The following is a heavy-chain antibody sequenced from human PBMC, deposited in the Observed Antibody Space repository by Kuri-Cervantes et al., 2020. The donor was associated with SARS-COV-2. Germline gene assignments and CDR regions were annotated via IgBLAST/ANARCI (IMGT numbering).Heavy chain of an antibody. CDR1: GYTFTSYG. Sequence: ASVKVSCKASGYTFTSYGISWVRQAPGQGLEWMGWISAYNGNTNYAQKLQGRVTMTTDTSTSTAYMELRSLRSDDTAVYYCAREGIDIVVGNDAFDIWGLGTMVTVSS. J-gene: IGHJ3*02. V-gene: IGHV1-18*01. CDR2: ISAYNGNT. CDR3: AREGIDIVVGNDAFDI. D-gene: IGHD2-2*01.